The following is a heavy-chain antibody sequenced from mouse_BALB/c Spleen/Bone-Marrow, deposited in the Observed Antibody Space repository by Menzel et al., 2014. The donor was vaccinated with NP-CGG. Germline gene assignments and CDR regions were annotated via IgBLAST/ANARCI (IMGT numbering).Heavy chain of an antibody. CDR1: GFSLTSYG. D-gene: IGHD1-1*01. V-gene: IGHV2-9*02. CDR3: ARGLGRWFDY. Sequence: VQVVESGPGLVAPSQTLSITCTVSGFSLTSYGVHWVRQPPGKGLEWLGVIWAGGSTNYNSALMPRLSISKDNSKSKVFLKMNSLQTDDTAMYYCARGLGRWFDYWGQGTIFTVSS. CDR2: IWAGGST. J-gene: IGHJ2*01.